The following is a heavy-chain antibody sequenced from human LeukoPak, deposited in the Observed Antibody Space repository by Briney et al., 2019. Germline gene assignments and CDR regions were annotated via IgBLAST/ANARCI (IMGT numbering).Heavy chain of an antibody. V-gene: IGHV4-4*07. CDR2: IYTSGST. Sequence: SETLSLTCTVSGGSISRYYWSWIRQPAGKGLEWIGRIYTSGSTNYNPSLKSRVTMSVDTSTNQFSLTLSSVTAADTAVYYCARDFSTMVRGVIGGYYYYMDVWGKGTTVTVSS. CDR3: ARDFSTMVRGVIGGYYYYMDV. J-gene: IGHJ6*03. CDR1: GGSISRYY. D-gene: IGHD3-10*01.